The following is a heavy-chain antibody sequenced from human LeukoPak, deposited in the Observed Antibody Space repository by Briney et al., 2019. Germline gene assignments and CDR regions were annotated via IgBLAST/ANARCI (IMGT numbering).Heavy chain of an antibody. CDR1: GFTFSSYN. V-gene: IGHV3-48*01. CDR3: ARDVYYGSGTFGY. CDR2: ISPASDTI. J-gene: IGHJ4*02. D-gene: IGHD3-10*01. Sequence: PGGSLRLSCAASGFTFSSYNMKWVRQAPGKGLEWVSYISPASDTILYADSMRGRFTISRDNAKNSLYLQMNSLRAEDTAVYYCARDVYYGSGTFGYWGQGTLVTVSS.